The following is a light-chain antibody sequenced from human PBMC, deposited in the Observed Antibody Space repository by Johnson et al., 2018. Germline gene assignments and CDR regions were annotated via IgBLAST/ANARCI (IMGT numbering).Light chain of an antibody. Sequence: QSVLTQPPSVSAAPGQKVTISCSGSSSNIGNNSVTWYQQLPGTAPKFLTYENNKRPSGIPARFSGSKSVTSAPLGIPVLKTGDEVDYYCGTWDSSLGSGNVFGTGTKVTVL. CDR1: SSNIGNNS. CDR2: ENN. V-gene: IGLV1-51*02. J-gene: IGLJ1*01. CDR3: GTWDSSLGSGNV.